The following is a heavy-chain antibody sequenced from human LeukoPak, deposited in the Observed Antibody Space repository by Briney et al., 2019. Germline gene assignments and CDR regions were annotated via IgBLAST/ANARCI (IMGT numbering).Heavy chain of an antibody. D-gene: IGHD3-16*01. V-gene: IGHV3-23*01. J-gene: IGHJ4*02. CDR2: ISGGGGRT. CDR3: AKFRGSEKTVIDC. Sequence: GGSLRLSCGASGFTFSSYAMGWVRQAPGKGLEWVSTISGGGGRTWYADSVKGRFTISRDNSKNTVDVQLNSLRAEDTAVYYCAKFRGSEKTVIDCWGQGTLVTVSS. CDR1: GFTFSSYA.